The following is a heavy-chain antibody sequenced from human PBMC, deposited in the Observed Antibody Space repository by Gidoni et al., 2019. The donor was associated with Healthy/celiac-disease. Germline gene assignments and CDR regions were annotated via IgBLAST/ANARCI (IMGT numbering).Heavy chain of an antibody. D-gene: IGHD2-2*01. Sequence: VPLVESGGGLVKPGWSVRLSCAASGFTFSSYSMHWVRQAPGKGLGWVSPISSSSSYIYYADSVKGRFTISRDNAKNSLYLQMNSLRAEDTAVYYCARDISSTSWGAFDIWGQGTMVTVSS. V-gene: IGHV3-21*01. CDR2: ISSSSSYI. CDR1: GFTFSSYS. J-gene: IGHJ3*02. CDR3: ARDISSTSWGAFDI.